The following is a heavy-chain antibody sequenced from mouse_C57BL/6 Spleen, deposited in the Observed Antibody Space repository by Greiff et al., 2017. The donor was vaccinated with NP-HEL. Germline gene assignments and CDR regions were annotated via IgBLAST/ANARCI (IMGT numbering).Heavy chain of an antibody. J-gene: IGHJ3*01. V-gene: IGHV1-81*01. CDR3: ARWAYDGYQPFAY. CDR2: IYPRSGNT. D-gene: IGHD2-3*01. CDR1: GYTFTSYG. Sequence: QVQLQQSGAELARPGASVKLSCKASGYTFTSYGISWVKQRTGQGLEWIGEIYPRSGNTYYNEKFKGKATLTADKSSSTAYMQLSSLTSEDSAVYFCARWAYDGYQPFAYWGQGTLVTVSA.